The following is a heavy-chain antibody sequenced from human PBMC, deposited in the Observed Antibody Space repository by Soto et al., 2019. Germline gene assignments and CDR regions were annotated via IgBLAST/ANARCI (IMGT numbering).Heavy chain of an antibody. Sequence: QVQLVQSGAEVGKPGSSVTVSCKASGGTFSTNGITWVRQAPGQGLEWMGNIIPHIGTANYAQRFRGRVTITADESTTTAYTELTIMRSEDTAVYYCARVVMTTVPASFYYSLDVWGQGTTVTVSS. CDR2: IIPHIGTA. J-gene: IGHJ6*02. CDR3: ARVVMTTVPASFYYSLDV. V-gene: IGHV1-69*18. D-gene: IGHD4-4*01. CDR1: GGTFSTNG.